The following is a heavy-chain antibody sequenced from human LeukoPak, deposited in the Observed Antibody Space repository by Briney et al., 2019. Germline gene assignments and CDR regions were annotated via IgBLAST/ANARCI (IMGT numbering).Heavy chain of an antibody. V-gene: IGHV4-34*01. CDR2: INHSGST. CDR3: ARLPSGAAAYYYYYMDV. J-gene: IGHJ6*03. CDR1: GGSFSGYY. D-gene: IGHD2-2*01. Sequence: SETLSLTCAVYGGSFSGYYWSWIRQPPGRGLEWIGEINHSGSTNYNPSLKSRVTISVDTSKNQFSLKLSSVTAADTAVYYCARLPSGAAAYYYYYMDVWGKGTTVTVSS.